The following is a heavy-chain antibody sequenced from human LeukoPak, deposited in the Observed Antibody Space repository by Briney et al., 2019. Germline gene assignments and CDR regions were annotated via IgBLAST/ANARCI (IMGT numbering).Heavy chain of an antibody. D-gene: IGHD1-26*01. CDR1: GFTFRSYW. V-gene: IGHV3-7*01. Sequence: GGSLRLSCAASGFTFRSYWMTWVRQYPGKGLEWVANIKQDGSETYYADSVKGRFTISRDNAKRSLYLQMNSLRAENTAVYYCARDGELGSPADAFDIWGQGTMVTVSS. CDR3: ARDGELGSPADAFDI. J-gene: IGHJ3*02. CDR2: IKQDGSET.